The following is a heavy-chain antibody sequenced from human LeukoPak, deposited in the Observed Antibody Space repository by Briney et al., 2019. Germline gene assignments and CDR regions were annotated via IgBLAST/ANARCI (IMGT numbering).Heavy chain of an antibody. J-gene: IGHJ4*02. V-gene: IGHV3-23*01. CDR1: GFTFSSYA. CDR3: AKTGGEWFTRLYYFDY. Sequence: GGSLRLSCAASGFTFSSYAMSWVRQAPGKGLEWVSAISGSGGSTYYADSVKGRFTISRDNSKNTLYPQMNSLRAEDTAVYYCAKTGGEWFTRLYYFDYWGQGTLVTVSS. CDR2: ISGSGGST. D-gene: IGHD3-3*01.